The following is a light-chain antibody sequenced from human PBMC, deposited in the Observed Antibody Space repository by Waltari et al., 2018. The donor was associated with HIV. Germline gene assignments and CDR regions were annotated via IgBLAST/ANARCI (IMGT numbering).Light chain of an antibody. V-gene: IGLV1-40*01. J-gene: IGLJ1*01. CDR1: SSNIGAGYD. CDR3: AAWDDSLNGYV. CDR2: NNL. Sequence: QSVLTQPPSVSGAPGQRVTISCTGSSSNIGAGYDVHWYQQLPGTAPKLLIYNNLLRPSGVPARFSASKPGTSASLAISGLQSEDEADYYCAAWDDSLNGYVFGTGTKVTVL.